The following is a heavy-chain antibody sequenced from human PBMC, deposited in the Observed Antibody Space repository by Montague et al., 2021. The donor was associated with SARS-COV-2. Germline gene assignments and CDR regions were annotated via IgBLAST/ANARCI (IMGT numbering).Heavy chain of an antibody. D-gene: IGHD4-11*01. V-gene: IGHV4-39*01. J-gene: IGHJ6*03. CDR1: GDSISSSSYY. Sequence: ETLSLTCTVSGDSISSSSYYWDWIRQPPGKGLEWIGSINNRGNTYNNPSLRSRVSISVDTSKNQFSLNVRSVTAADTGLFYCVRVTHPRSAWPYYTDVWGKGTTVTV. CDR2: INNRGNT. CDR3: VRVTHPRSAWPYYTDV.